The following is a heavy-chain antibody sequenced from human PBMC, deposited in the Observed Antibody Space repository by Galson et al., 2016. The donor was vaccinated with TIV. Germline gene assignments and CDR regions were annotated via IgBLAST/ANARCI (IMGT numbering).Heavy chain of an antibody. J-gene: IGHJ4*02. Sequence: ETLSLTCTVSGDSVSSDTYYWTWIRQPPGKGLEWIGYVYYTGSTNNIPSLTNYNPSLKSRVTISLDTSKNQFYLKVNSVTAGDTAIYYPVRTAYWSGYGDYWGQGILVTVSS. CDR2: VYYTGSTNNIPSLT. CDR3: VRTAYWSGYGDY. V-gene: IGHV4-61*01. CDR1: GDSVSSDTYY. D-gene: IGHD3-3*01.